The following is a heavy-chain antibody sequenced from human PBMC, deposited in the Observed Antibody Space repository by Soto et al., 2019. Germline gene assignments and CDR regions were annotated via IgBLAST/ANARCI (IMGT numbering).Heavy chain of an antibody. CDR3: ARGPPRFGMIVVVHFDY. CDR2: INPNSGGT. J-gene: IGHJ4*02. D-gene: IGHD3-22*01. Sequence: QVQLVQSGAEVKKPGASVKVSCKASGYTFTGYYMHWVRQAPGQGLEWMGWINPNSGGTNYAQKFQGWVTMTRDTSMSTAYMEMRRLRSDDTAVYYCARGPPRFGMIVVVHFDYWGQGTLVTVSS. CDR1: GYTFTGYY. V-gene: IGHV1-2*04.